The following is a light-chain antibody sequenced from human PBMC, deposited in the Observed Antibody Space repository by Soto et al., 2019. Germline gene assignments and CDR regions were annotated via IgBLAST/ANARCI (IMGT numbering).Light chain of an antibody. J-gene: IGKJ4*01. V-gene: IGKV1-39*01. CDR1: QSIVTY. Sequence: DIQMTQSPSSLSASVGYICTITCRASQSIVTYLNWYQQRPGKAPSLLIYAASNLQSEVPSRFSGSGSGTDFTLTITSLQPEDFASYYCQQSYSSPRTFGGGTKVDIK. CDR2: AAS. CDR3: QQSYSSPRT.